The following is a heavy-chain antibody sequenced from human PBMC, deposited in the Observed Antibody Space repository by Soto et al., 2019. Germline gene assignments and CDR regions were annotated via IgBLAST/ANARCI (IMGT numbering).Heavy chain of an antibody. CDR1: GFTFSDYY. CDR2: ISSSSSYT. J-gene: IGHJ4*02. V-gene: IGHV3-11*06. CDR3: ARWGVAAAGYFDY. Sequence: PGGSLRLSCAASGFTFSDYYMSWIRQAPGKGLEWVSYISSSSSYTNYADSVKGRFTISRDNAKNSLYLQMNSLRAEDTAVYYCARWGVAAAGYFDYWGQGTLVTVSS. D-gene: IGHD6-13*01.